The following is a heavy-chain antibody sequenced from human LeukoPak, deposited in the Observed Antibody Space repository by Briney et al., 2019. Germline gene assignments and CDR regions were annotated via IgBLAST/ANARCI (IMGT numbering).Heavy chain of an antibody. CDR2: INHSGST. Sequence: SETLSLTCAVYGGSFSGYYWSWIRQPPGKGLEWIGEINHSGSTNYNPSLKSRVTISVDTSKNQFSLKLSSVTAADTAVYYCARHPSGRMWLQQGGWFDPWGQGTLVTVSS. D-gene: IGHD5-24*01. V-gene: IGHV4-34*01. CDR1: GGSFSGYY. CDR3: ARHPSGRMWLQQGGWFDP. J-gene: IGHJ5*02.